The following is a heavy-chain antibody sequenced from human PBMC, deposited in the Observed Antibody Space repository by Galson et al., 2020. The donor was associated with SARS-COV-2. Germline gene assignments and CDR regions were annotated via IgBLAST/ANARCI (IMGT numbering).Heavy chain of an antibody. CDR3: ARRKLVLGSFCRNLDV. V-gene: IGHV4-39*01. CDR1: GGSITSTSYY. D-gene: IGHD6-6*01. CDR2: IYYGGST. J-gene: IGHJ6*04. Sequence: SETLSLTCSVSGGSITSTSYYWAWIRQPPGKGLEWIGSIYYGGSTYYNPALKSRVIISVDTSESQFSLKLSSVTASDTAVYYCARRKLVLGSFCRNLDVWGYGTTVAVSS.